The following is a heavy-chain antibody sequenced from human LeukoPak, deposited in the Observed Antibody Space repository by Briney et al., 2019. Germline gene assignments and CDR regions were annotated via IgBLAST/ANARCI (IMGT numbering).Heavy chain of an antibody. CDR1: GYILTELS. J-gene: IGHJ5*02. V-gene: IGHV1-24*01. D-gene: IGHD4-17*01. Sequence: ASVKVSCKVSGYILTELSMHWVRQAPGKGLEWMGGFDPEDGETIYAQKFQGRVTMTEDTSTDTAYMELSSLRSEDTAVYYCAISDPKYGDYVLCPWGQGTLVTVSS. CDR3: AISDPKYGDYVLCP. CDR2: FDPEDGET.